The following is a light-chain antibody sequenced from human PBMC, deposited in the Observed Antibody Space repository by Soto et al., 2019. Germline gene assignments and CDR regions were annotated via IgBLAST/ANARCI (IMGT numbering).Light chain of an antibody. CDR3: SSYTTSNTLV. J-gene: IGLJ2*01. CDR1: SSDVGDYNY. CDR2: DVF. Sequence: QSALTQPVSVSGFPGQSITISCTATSSDVGDYNYVTWFQQHPGTAPKVMIYDVFNRPSGVSNRFSGSKSGYTASLTISGLQAEDEADYYCSSYTTSNTLVFGGGTKLTVL. V-gene: IGLV2-14*01.